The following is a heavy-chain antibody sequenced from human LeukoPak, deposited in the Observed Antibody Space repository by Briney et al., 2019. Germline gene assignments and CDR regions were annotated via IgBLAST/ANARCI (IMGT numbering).Heavy chain of an antibody. CDR1: AFTSSSQW. CDR2: IKHDGSEN. V-gene: IGHV3-7*01. Sequence: GGSLRLSCAASAFTSSSQWMSWVRQAPGKGREWVANIKHDGSENTYVDSVKGRFTISRDNAKNSLCLQMNSLRAEDTAVYYCAREVRYYCCYLYLWGKGNTVTVSS. CDR3: AREVRYYCCYLYL. D-gene: IGHD1-1*01. J-gene: IGHJ6*03.